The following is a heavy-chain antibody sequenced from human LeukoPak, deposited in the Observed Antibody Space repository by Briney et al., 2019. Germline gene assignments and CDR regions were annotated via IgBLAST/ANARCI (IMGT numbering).Heavy chain of an antibody. D-gene: IGHD6-19*01. CDR3: ARADIMAIASSGWYGFDY. V-gene: IGHV1-18*01. CDR1: GYTFTSYG. CDR2: ISAYNGNT. Sequence: GASVKVSCKASGYTFTSYGISWVRQAPGQGLEWMGWISAYNGNTNYAQKLQGRVTMTTDTSTSTAFMELRSLRSDDTAVYYCARADIMAIASSGWYGFDYWGQGTPVTVSS. J-gene: IGHJ4*02.